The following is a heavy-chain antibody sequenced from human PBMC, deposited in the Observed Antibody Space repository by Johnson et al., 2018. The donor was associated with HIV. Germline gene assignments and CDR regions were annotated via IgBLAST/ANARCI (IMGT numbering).Heavy chain of an antibody. Sequence: QVQVVESGGGLVQPGGSLRLSCAASGFTFSSYAMHWVRQAPGKGLEWVAVISYNGSNEYYADPVKGRFTISRDNSKNTLYLQVNSLRPEDTAIYYCARDRITYYDFWSGSGGAFDIWGQGTMVTVSS. V-gene: IGHV3-30*04. D-gene: IGHD3-3*01. CDR3: ARDRITYYDFWSGSGGAFDI. J-gene: IGHJ3*02. CDR1: GFTFSSYA. CDR2: ISYNGSNE.